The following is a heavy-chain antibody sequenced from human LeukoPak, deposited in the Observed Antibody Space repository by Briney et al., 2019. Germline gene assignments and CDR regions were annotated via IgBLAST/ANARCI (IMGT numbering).Heavy chain of an antibody. CDR3: AKHNGGGVGSYVAPGPPDYFDY. Sequence: PSETLSLTCTVSGDITHYWGWIRQPPGKGLECIGSIYFSGSAYYNPSLRSRVTISLDTSKKHLSLKLNSVTAADTAVYYCAKHNGGGVGSYVAPGPPDYFDYWGQGTLVTVSS. D-gene: IGHD1-26*01. V-gene: IGHV4-39*01. J-gene: IGHJ4*02. CDR2: IYFSGSA. CDR1: GDITHY.